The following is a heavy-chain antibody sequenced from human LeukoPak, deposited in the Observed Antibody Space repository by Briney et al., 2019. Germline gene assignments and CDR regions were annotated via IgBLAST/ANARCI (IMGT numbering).Heavy chain of an antibody. Sequence: GGSLGLSCAASGFTFDDYAMHWVRQAPGKGLEWVSGISWNSGSIGYADSVKGRFTISRDNAKNSLYLQMNSLRAEDTALYYCAKDISDYYDSSGYYVYWGQGTLVTVSS. J-gene: IGHJ4*02. CDR2: ISWNSGSI. CDR3: AKDISDYYDSSGYYVY. V-gene: IGHV3-9*01. D-gene: IGHD3-22*01. CDR1: GFTFDDYA.